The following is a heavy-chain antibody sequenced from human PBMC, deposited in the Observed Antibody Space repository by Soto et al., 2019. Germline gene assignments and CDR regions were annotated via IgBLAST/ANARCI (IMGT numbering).Heavy chain of an antibody. CDR1: GYTFTSYD. CDR2: MNPNSGNT. J-gene: IGHJ2*01. CDR3: ARTGYYYDSSGYHYWYFDL. Sequence: QVQLVQSGAEVKKPGASVKVSCKASGYTFTSYDINWVRQATGQGLEWMGWMNPNSGNTGYAQKFQGRVTMTRNTSISTADMELSSLRSEDTAVYYCARTGYYYDSSGYHYWYFDLWGRGTLVTVSS. V-gene: IGHV1-8*01. D-gene: IGHD3-22*01.